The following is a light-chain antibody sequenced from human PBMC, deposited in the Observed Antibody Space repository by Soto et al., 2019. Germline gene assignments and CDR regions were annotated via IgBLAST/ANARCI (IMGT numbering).Light chain of an antibody. Sequence: QSVLTQPPSASGTPGQRVTSSCSGSSSNIGSNTVNWYQQLPGTAPKLLLYSNNQRPSGLPDRCSGSKSGTSASLAISGLQCEDEADYYCAAWDDSLNGPVFGGGTKLTVL. CDR3: AAWDDSLNGPV. CDR1: SSNIGSNT. CDR2: SNN. V-gene: IGLV1-44*01. J-gene: IGLJ2*01.